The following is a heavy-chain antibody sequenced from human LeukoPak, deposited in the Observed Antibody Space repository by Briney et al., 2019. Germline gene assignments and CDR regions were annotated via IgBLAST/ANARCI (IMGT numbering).Heavy chain of an antibody. V-gene: IGHV1-69*13. D-gene: IGHD5-24*01. J-gene: IGHJ2*01. CDR3: ARARTMATIGYWYFDL. CDR2: IIPIFGTA. CDR1: GGTFSSYA. Sequence: SVKVSCKASGGTFSSYAISWVRQAPGQGLEWMGGIIPIFGTANYAQKFQGRVTITADESTSTAYMELSSLRSEDTAVYYCARARTMATIGYWYFDLWGRGTLVTVSS.